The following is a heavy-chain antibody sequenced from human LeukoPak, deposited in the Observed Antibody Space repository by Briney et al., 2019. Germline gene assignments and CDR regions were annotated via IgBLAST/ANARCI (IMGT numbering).Heavy chain of an antibody. V-gene: IGHV4-39*01. CDR3: ARHYGP. Sequence: SETLSLTCTVSGGSIRSSYYYWGWIRQPPGKVREWSGSIYDSGSTYYNPSRESRVTISLETSKNQFSLKLNSVTAADTAVYYCARHYGPWGQGPLVTVSS. CDR1: GGSIRSSYYY. D-gene: IGHD3-10*01. J-gene: IGHJ5*02. CDR2: IYDSGST.